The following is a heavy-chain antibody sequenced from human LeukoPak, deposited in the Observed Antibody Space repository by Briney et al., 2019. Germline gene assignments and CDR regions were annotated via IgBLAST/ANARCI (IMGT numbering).Heavy chain of an antibody. CDR3: ATGVVVVHGDAFDI. CDR1: GYTFTGYY. Sequence: ASVKVSCKASGYTFTGYYMHWVRQAPGQGLEWMGWINPNSGDTNYAQKFQGWVTMTRDTSTSTAYMELSRLRSDDTAVYYCATGVVVVHGDAFDIWGQGTMVTVSS. D-gene: IGHD2-15*01. CDR2: INPNSGDT. V-gene: IGHV1-2*04. J-gene: IGHJ3*02.